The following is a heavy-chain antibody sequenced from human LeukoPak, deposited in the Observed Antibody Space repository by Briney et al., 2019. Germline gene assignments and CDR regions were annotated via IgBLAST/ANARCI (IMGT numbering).Heavy chain of an antibody. D-gene: IGHD6-25*01. CDR2: IQRKVDGGPT. CDR3: STAFTATGAAGYFDY. V-gene: IGHV3-15*01. J-gene: IGHJ4*02. CDR1: GFTSGDAW. Sequence: GGSLRLSCAASGFTSGDAWMTWVRQAPGRGLEWVGRIQRKVDGGPTYFSAPVKGRFPISRDDSKNTLYLKMNSLKTEDTAVYYCSTAFTATGAAGYFDYWGQGALVTVSS.